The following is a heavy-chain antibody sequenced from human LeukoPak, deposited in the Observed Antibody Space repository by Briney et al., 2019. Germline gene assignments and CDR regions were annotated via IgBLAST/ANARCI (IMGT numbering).Heavy chain of an antibody. CDR3: ARTAAAGPLYAFDI. J-gene: IGHJ3*02. CDR2: IYYSGST. D-gene: IGHD6-13*01. Sequence: SETLSLTCTVSGGSISSGDYYWSWIRQPPGKGLEWIGYIYYSGSTYYNPSLKSRVTISVDTSKNQFSLKLSSVTAADTAVYYCARTAAAGPLYAFDIWGQGTMVTVSS. V-gene: IGHV4-30-4*01. CDR1: GGSISSGDYY.